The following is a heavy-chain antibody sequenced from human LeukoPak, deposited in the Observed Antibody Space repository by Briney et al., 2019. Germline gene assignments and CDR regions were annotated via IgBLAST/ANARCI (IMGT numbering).Heavy chain of an antibody. CDR2: ISSSSSYI. CDR1: GFTFSSYS. CDR3: ARHWTTVTTYFDY. J-gene: IGHJ4*02. V-gene: IGHV3-21*01. Sequence: PGGSLRLSCAASGFTFSSYSMNWVRQAPGKGLELVSSISSSSSYIYYADSVKGRFTISRDNAKNSLYLQMNSLRAEDTAVYYCARHWTTVTTYFDYWGQGTLVTVSS. D-gene: IGHD4-17*01.